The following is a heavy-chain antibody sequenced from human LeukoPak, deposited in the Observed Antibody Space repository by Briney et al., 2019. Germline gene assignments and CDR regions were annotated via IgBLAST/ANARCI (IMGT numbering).Heavy chain of an antibody. CDR2: ISGTNDNT. CDR3: AKGRGTTATSAANY. Sequence: GGSLRLSCAASGFTFRSYAMSWVRQAPGKGLEWVSSISGTNDNTYYADSVKDRFTISRDNSKNTLSLQMNSLRAEDTAVYYCAKGRGTTATSAANYWGQGTLVTVSS. CDR1: GFTFRSYA. V-gene: IGHV3-23*01. J-gene: IGHJ4*02. D-gene: IGHD4-17*01.